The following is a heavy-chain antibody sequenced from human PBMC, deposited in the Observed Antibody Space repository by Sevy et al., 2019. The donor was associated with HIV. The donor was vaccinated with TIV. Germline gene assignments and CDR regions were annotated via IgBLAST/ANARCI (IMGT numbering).Heavy chain of an antibody. J-gene: IGHJ4*02. CDR3: ARDLGYESTGYLPLFDN. V-gene: IGHV3-30-3*01. D-gene: IGHD3-22*01. CDR1: GFTFSTHA. Sequence: GGSLRLSCAASGFTFSTHAMHWVRQAPGKGLEWVAIISYDGNIEYYPDSVKGRFTISRDDSKNTLYLQMNNLRSEDTALYYCARDLGYESTGYLPLFDNWGQGTLVTVSS. CDR2: ISYDGNIE.